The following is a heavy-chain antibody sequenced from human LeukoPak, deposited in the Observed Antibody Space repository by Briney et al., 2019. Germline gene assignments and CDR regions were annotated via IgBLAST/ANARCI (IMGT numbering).Heavy chain of an antibody. CDR3: ARGHSSAARPTLDY. V-gene: IGHV1-2*02. CDR1: GYTLTGYY. Sequence: ASVKVSCKASGYTLTGYYMHWVRQAPGQGLEWMGWINPNSGGTNYAQKFQGRVTMTRDTSISTAYMELSRLRSDDTAVYYCARGHSSAARPTLDYWGQGTLVTVSS. J-gene: IGHJ4*02. D-gene: IGHD6-6*01. CDR2: INPNSGGT.